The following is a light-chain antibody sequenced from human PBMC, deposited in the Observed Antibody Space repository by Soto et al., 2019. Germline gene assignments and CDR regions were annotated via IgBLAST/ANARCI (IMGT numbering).Light chain of an antibody. Sequence: DIQMTQSPSSLSASVGDRLTITCRASHDIHTYLAWFQQKPGEVPKVLLYSASTLQSGVPSRFSGSGSGTDFTLTISGLKPEDVANYYCQRYDSPPWTFGQGTKVEIK. V-gene: IGKV1-27*01. CDR1: HDIHTY. J-gene: IGKJ1*01. CDR2: SAS. CDR3: QRYDSPPWT.